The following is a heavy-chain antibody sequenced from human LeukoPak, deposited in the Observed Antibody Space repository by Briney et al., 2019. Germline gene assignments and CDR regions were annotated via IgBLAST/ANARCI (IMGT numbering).Heavy chain of an antibody. Sequence: PGGSLTLSCAASGFAFGAYAMHWLRQAPGKGLEWVAFIRYDGSYTYYADSVKGRFVISRDNSKNTLYLQMSSRRTEDTAVYYCAKDEGFDPWGQGTLVTVSS. CDR2: IRYDGSYT. CDR3: AKDEGFDP. CDR1: GFAFGAYA. V-gene: IGHV3-30*02. J-gene: IGHJ5*02.